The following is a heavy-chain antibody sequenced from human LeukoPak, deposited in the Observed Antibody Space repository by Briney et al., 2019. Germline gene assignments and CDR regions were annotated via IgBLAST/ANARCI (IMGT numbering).Heavy chain of an antibody. CDR3: ARDGYSSSWYDRAFDI. D-gene: IGHD6-13*01. V-gene: IGHV1-2*06. J-gene: IGHJ3*02. CDR1: GYTFTGYY. Sequence: ASVKVSCKASGYTFTGYYMHWVRQAPGQGLEWMGRINPNNGATNYAQKLQGRVTITGDTSISTAYMELSSLRSDDTAVYYCARDGYSSSWYDRAFDIWGQGTMVTVSS. CDR2: INPNNGAT.